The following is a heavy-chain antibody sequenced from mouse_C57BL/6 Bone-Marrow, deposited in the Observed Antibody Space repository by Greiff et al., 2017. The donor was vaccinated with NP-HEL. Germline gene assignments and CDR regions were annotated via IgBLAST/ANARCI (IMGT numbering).Heavy chain of an antibody. V-gene: IGHV1-81*01. CDR3: ARRGFYYSTHFDY. CDR2: IYPRSGNT. Sequence: VQLQQSGAELARPGASVKLSYKASGYTFTSYGISWVKQRTGQGLEWIGEIYPRSGNTYYNEKFKGKATLTADKSSSTAYMELRSLTSEDSAVYFCARRGFYYSTHFDYWGQGTTLTVSS. D-gene: IGHD2-5*01. CDR1: GYTFTSYG. J-gene: IGHJ2*01.